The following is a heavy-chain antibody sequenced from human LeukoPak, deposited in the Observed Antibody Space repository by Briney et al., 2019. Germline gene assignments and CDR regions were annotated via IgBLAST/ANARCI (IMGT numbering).Heavy chain of an antibody. J-gene: IGHJ4*02. CDR1: GFTFSDYY. V-gene: IGHV3-11*04. CDR3: VRSAFHAGSGNYYDY. D-gene: IGHD3-22*01. CDR2: ISSSGSTI. Sequence: GGSLRLSCAGSGFTFSDYYMRWIRQAPGKGREGVSYISSSGSTIFYAASVAGPFTTYRDNAQNPLYLQMNSLRVEDTAVYYSVRSAFHAGSGNYYDYWGQGTLVTVSS.